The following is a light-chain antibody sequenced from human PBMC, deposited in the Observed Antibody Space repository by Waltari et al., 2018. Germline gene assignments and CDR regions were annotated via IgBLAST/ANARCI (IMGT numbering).Light chain of an antibody. CDR2: QDN. V-gene: IGLV3-1*01. J-gene: IGLJ2*01. CDR1: ELGNKY. Sequence: SYELSQPPSVSESPGQTASITCSGDELGNKYVSWYQQKPGQSPVLVLYQDNRRPSGLPERFSGSNSGNTATLTISGTQAMDEADYHCQAWDSTTVVFGGGTKLTVL. CDR3: QAWDSTTVV.